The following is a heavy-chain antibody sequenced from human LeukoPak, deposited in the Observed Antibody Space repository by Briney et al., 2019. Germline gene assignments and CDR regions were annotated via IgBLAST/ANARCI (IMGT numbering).Heavy chain of an antibody. J-gene: IGHJ4*02. CDR1: GFTFDDYA. CDR2: ISWNSGSI. CDR3: AKSLSGSGYSYGYDY. D-gene: IGHD5-18*01. V-gene: IGHV3-9*01. Sequence: GGSLRLSCAASGFTFDDYAMHWVRQAPGKGLEWVSGISWNSGSIGYADSVKGRFTISRDNSKNTLYLQMNRLRAEDTAVYYCAKSLSGSGYSYGYDYWGQGTLVTVSS.